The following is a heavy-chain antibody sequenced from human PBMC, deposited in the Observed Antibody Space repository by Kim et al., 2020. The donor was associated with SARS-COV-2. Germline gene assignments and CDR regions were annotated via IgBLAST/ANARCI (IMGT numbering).Heavy chain of an antibody. Sequence: GGSLRLSCAASGFTFSSYTMNWVRQAPGKGLEWVSSISSSSSYIYYADSVKGRFAISIDNAKNSLYLQMNSLRAEDTVVYYCARELVVGGFDYWVQGNLV. CDR3: ARELVVGGFDY. D-gene: IGHD3-22*01. CDR1: GFTFSSYT. J-gene: IGHJ4*02. CDR2: ISSSSSYI. V-gene: IGHV3-21*01.